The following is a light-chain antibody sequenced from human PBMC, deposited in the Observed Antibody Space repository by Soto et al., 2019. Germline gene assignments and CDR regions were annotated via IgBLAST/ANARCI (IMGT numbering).Light chain of an antibody. CDR3: CSYADNTDYV. Sequence: QSALTQPPSASGSLGQSVTISCTGTSSDVGAYNYVSWYQQHPGKARKLMIYEVTRRPSGVPDRFSGSKSGNTASLNVSGLQAEDEADYYCCSYADNTDYVFGTGTKVTVL. CDR2: EVT. J-gene: IGLJ1*01. CDR1: SSDVGAYNY. V-gene: IGLV2-8*01.